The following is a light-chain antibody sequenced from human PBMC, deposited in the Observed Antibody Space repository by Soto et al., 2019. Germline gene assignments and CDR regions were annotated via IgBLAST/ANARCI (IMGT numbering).Light chain of an antibody. Sequence: DIQMTQSPSSLSASVGDRVTITCRASQSISSYLNWYQQKPGKASKLLIYAASSLQSGVPSRFSGSGSGTDFTLTISSLQHEDFATYYCQQSYSTPRTFGQGTKVEIK. V-gene: IGKV1-39*01. J-gene: IGKJ1*01. CDR2: AAS. CDR3: QQSYSTPRT. CDR1: QSISSY.